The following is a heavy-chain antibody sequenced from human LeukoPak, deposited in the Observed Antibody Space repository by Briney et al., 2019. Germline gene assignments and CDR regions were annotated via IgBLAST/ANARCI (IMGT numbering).Heavy chain of an antibody. J-gene: IGHJ3*02. D-gene: IGHD5-24*01. V-gene: IGHV4-61*05. CDR3: ARQAMMADAFDI. CDR2: IYYNGST. Sequence: SETLSLTCTVSGGSISSSSYYWGWIRQPPGKGLEWIGYIYYNGSTNYNPSLKSRVTISVDTSKNQFSLKLSSVTAADTAVYYCARQAMMADAFDIWGQGTMVTVSS. CDR1: GGSISSSSYY.